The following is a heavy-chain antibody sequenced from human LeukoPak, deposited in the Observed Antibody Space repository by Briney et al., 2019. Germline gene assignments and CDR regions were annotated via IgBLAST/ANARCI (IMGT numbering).Heavy chain of an antibody. D-gene: IGHD3-16*01. J-gene: IGHJ4*02. CDR1: GLTFSSYG. Sequence: GGSLRLSCAASGLTFSSYGMHWVRQAPGKGLEWVAVISYDGSNKYYADSVKGRFTISRDNAKNSLYLQMNSLRAEDTAVYYCARYRGVHRVITAWYFDSWGQGTLVTVSS. V-gene: IGHV3-30*03. CDR2: ISYDGSNK. CDR3: ARYRGVHRVITAWYFDS.